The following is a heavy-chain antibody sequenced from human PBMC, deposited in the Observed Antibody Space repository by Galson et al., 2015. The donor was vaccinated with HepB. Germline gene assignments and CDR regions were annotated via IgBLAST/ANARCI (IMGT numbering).Heavy chain of an antibody. CDR3: AREGGFYYDY. D-gene: IGHD3-16*01. CDR2: ISSSSSYI. CDR1: GFTFSSYS. J-gene: IGHJ4*02. Sequence: SLRLSCAASGFTFSSYSMNWVRQAPGKGLEWASSISSSSSYIYYADSVKGRFTISRDNAKNSLYLQMNSLRAEDTAVYYCAREGGFYYDYWGQGTLVTVSS. V-gene: IGHV3-21*01.